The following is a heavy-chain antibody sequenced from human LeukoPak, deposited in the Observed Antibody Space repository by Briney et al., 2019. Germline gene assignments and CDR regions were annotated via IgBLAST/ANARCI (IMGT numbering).Heavy chain of an antibody. CDR3: ARVLAVADY. Sequence: GRSLRLSCAASGFTFSSYAMHWVRQAPGKGLEWVAVISYDGSNKYYADSVKGRFTISRDNSKNTLYLQMNSLRAEDTAVYYCARVLAVADYWGQGTLVTVSS. V-gene: IGHV3-30-3*01. J-gene: IGHJ4*02. CDR1: GFTFSSYA. CDR2: ISYDGSNK. D-gene: IGHD6-19*01.